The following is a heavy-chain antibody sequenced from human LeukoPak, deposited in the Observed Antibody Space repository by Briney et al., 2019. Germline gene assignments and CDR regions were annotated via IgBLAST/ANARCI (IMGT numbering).Heavy chain of an antibody. D-gene: IGHD5-18*01. CDR1: GGSISNYY. Sequence: SQTLSLTCIVSGGSISNYYWTWIRQLPGNGLEWIAYVYYSGSTNYNPSLKSRVSISVNTSKAQFSLKLSSVTAADTAVYYCAGGRVWLAFDSWGQGTLLTVSS. CDR2: VYYSGST. V-gene: IGHV4-59*01. J-gene: IGHJ4*02. CDR3: AGGRVWLAFDS.